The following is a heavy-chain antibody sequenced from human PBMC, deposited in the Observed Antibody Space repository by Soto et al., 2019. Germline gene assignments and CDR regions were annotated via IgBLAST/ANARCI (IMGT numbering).Heavy chain of an antibody. D-gene: IGHD3-9*01. CDR2: IIPILGIA. V-gene: IGHV1-69*02. Sequence: QVQLVQSGAEVKKPGSSVKVSCKASGGTFSSYTISWVRQAPGQGLEWMGRIIPILGIANYAQKFQGRVTITADKSTSTAYMELSSLRSEDTAVYYCARGARRYFGPPYGMGVWGQGTTVTVSS. CDR1: GGTFSSYT. CDR3: ARGARRYFGPPYGMGV. J-gene: IGHJ6*02.